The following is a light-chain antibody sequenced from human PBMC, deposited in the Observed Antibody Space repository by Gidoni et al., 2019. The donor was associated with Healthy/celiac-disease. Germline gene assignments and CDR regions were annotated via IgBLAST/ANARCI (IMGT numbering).Light chain of an antibody. CDR2: WAS. CDR3: QQYYSTPFT. V-gene: IGKV4-1*01. CDR1: QSVLYSSNNKNY. Sequence: DIVMTQSPDSLAVSLGERATINCKSSQSVLYSSNNKNYLAWYQQKPGQPPKLLIYWASTRESGVPDRFSGSGSGTDFTLTISILQAEDVAFYYCQQYYSTPFTFXPXTKVDIK. J-gene: IGKJ3*01.